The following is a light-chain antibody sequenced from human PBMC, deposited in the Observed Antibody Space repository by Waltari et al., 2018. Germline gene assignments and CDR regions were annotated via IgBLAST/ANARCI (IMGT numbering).Light chain of an antibody. CDR3: QQYGSSILYT. CDR2: GAS. CDR1: HSLTKRY. Sequence: EVVLTQSPGTLSLSPGEKATLPCRASHSLTKRYLAWYQQKPGQAPRLLIYGASSRAAGIPDRFSGSGSGTDFSLTINRLEPDDSAVYYCQQYGSSILYTFGQGTKLEIK. J-gene: IGKJ2*01. V-gene: IGKV3-20*01.